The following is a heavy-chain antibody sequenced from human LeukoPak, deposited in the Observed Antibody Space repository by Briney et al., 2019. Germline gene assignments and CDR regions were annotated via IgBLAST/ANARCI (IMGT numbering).Heavy chain of an antibody. CDR1: GFTFSSYG. V-gene: IGHV3-30*18. CDR2: ISYDGSNK. D-gene: IGHD1-14*01. CDR3: AKDTRKYYFDY. Sequence: PGGSLRLSCAASGFTFSSYGMHRVRQAPGKGLEWVAVISYDGSNKYYADSVKGRFTISRDNSKNTLYLQMNSLRAEDTAVYYCAKDTRKYYFDYWGQGTLVTVSS. J-gene: IGHJ4*02.